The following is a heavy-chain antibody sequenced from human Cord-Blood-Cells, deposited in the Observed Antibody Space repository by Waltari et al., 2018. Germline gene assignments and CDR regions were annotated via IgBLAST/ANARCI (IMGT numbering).Heavy chain of an antibody. Sequence: EVSLVESGGVSVKPGWYLRIPCAASGFTFYDYATHCVRKVLGKGIEEVSGISWNSGSIGYADSVKGRFTISRDNAKNSLYLQMTSLRAEDTAMYYCAKDGCEDYYYSYMDVWGKGTTVTVSS. V-gene: IGHV3-9*01. CDR3: AKDGCEDYYYSYMDV. CDR2: ISWNSGSI. CDR1: GFTFYDYA. J-gene: IGHJ6*03.